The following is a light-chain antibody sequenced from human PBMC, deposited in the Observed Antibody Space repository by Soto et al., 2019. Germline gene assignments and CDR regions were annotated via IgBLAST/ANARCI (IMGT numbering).Light chain of an antibody. CDR1: QSVTSKY. V-gene: IGKV3-20*01. Sequence: EIVLTQSPDTLSLSPGERATLSCRASQSVTSKYLAWYQQKPGQAPRLLIHGASNRATGIPDRFSGSGSWTDFTLTISRLEPEDFALYYCQQYGSSVQFGGGTKVEIK. CDR2: GAS. CDR3: QQYGSSVQ. J-gene: IGKJ4*02.